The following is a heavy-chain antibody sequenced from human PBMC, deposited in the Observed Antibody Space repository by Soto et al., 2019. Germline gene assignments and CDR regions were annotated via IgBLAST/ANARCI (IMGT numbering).Heavy chain of an antibody. CDR2: INHLETT. D-gene: IGHD1-26*01. CDR3: ARGGGSDSFDY. J-gene: IGHJ4*02. CDR1: GASITFGGYS. Sequence: PSETLSLTCTVSGASITFGGYSWSWIRQTPGKGLEWIGYINHLETTFYNPSFESRLTLSIDRAKNQFSLKLHSMSAADRAVYFCARGGGSDSFDYWCQGILVTVSS. V-gene: IGHV4-30-2*01.